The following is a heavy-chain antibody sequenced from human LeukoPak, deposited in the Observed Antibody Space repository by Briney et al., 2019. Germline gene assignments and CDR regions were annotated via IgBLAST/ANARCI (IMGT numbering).Heavy chain of an antibody. CDR1: GFTVSNNY. CDR3: ARYDFILISYFDL. J-gene: IGHJ2*01. CDR2: IYSDGTT. Sequence: GGSLRLSCAAYGFTVSNNYISWVRQAPGKKLEWVSDIYSDGTTFYADSVKGRFTISRDNSKNTLYLQMNSLRAEDTAVYHCARYDFILISYFDLWGRGALVTVSS. D-gene: IGHD3-3*01. V-gene: IGHV3-53*01.